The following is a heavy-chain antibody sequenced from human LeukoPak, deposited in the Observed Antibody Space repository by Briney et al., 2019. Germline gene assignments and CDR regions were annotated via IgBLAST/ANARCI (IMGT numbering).Heavy chain of an antibody. J-gene: IGHJ4*02. D-gene: IGHD3-9*01. CDR3: ARGGRYFDWVIDY. CDR1: GGSVSSGGYS. V-gene: IGHV4-30-2*01. CDR2: IYHSGST. Sequence: SQTLSLTCTVSGGSVSSGGYSWSWLRQPPGTGLEWIGYIYHSGSTYYNPSLKSRVTISVDRSKNQFSLKLSSVTAADTAVYYCARGGRYFDWVIDYWGQGTLVTVSS.